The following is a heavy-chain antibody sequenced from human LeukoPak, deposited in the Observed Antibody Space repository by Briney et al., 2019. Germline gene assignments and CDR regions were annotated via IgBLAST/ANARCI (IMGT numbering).Heavy chain of an antibody. CDR3: AKDHGRDYYGSGRYDY. J-gene: IGHJ4*02. Sequence: PGRSLRLSCAASGFTFSSYAMSWVRQAPGKGLEWVSAISGSGGSTYYADSVKGRFTISRDNSKNTLYLQMNSLRAEDTAVYYCAKDHGRDYYGSGRYDYWGQGTLVTVSS. V-gene: IGHV3-23*01. CDR1: GFTFSSYA. CDR2: ISGSGGST. D-gene: IGHD3-10*01.